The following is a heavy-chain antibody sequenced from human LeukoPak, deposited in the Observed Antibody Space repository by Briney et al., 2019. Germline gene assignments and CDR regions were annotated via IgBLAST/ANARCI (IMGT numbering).Heavy chain of an antibody. Sequence: SETLSLTCTVSGVSISTYYWSWIRQPPGKGLEWIGYVHYSGGSAYSPSLKSRVTMSVDTSKNQFSLSLTSVTAADTSLYYCARWYCSNNLCFHMDVWGKGTTVTVSS. CDR1: GVSISTYY. J-gene: IGHJ6*03. CDR3: ARWYCSNNLCFHMDV. CDR2: VHYSGGS. D-gene: IGHD2-2*01. V-gene: IGHV4-59*08.